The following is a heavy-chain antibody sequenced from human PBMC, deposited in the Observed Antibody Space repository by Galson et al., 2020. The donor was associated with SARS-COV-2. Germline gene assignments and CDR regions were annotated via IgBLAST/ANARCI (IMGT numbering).Heavy chain of an antibody. CDR2: VRSDGNNK. Sequence: GGSLRLSCAASGFTFNEHDMHWVRQAPGKGLEWLAFVRSDGNNKFYSDSVRGRFTISRDNSKNTLYLHMSSLRVEDTAVYNCGGGPPATDYWGQGALVTVSS. J-gene: IGHJ4*02. D-gene: IGHD2-15*01. V-gene: IGHV3-30*02. CDR3: GGGPPATDY. CDR1: GFTFNEHD.